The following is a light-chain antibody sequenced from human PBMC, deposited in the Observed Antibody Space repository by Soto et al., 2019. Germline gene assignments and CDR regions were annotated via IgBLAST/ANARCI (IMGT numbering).Light chain of an antibody. J-gene: IGKJ1*01. CDR3: QQYGSLSWT. V-gene: IGKV3-20*01. CDR1: QSVSSNY. CDR2: GAS. Sequence: DIVLTQSPGTLSLSPGERATLSCRASQSVSSNYLAWYQQEPGQAPRLLIYGASTRATGVPDRFSGSGSGTDFTLTISRLEPEDFAVYHCQQYGSLSWTFGQGTKVEIK.